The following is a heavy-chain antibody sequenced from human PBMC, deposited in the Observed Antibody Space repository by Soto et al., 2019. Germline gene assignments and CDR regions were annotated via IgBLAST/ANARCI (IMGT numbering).Heavy chain of an antibody. V-gene: IGHV1-18*01. J-gene: IGHJ6*02. CDR2: ISAYNGNT. Sequence: QVQLVQSGAEVKKPGASVKVSCKASGYTFTSYGISWVRQAPGQGLEWMGWISAYNGNTNYAQKLQGRVTMTTDTSTSIAYMELRSLRSDDTAVYYCARDSCSSTSCYEGYYYYGMDVWGQGTTVTVSS. CDR1: GYTFTSYG. D-gene: IGHD2-2*01. CDR3: ARDSCSSTSCYEGYYYYGMDV.